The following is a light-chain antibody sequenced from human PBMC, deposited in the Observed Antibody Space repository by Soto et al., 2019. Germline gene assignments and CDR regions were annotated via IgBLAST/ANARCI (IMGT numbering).Light chain of an antibody. Sequence: DIQMTQSPSSLSASVGDRVTITCRASRSISNYLNWYQQKSGKIPRLLIYAASSLQPGVPSRFSRAGTGTEFTLNITSLQPEDSATYYWQQSHGVPRFGPGTRVDLK. CDR3: QQSHGVPR. J-gene: IGKJ1*01. CDR1: RSISNY. V-gene: IGKV1-39*01. CDR2: AAS.